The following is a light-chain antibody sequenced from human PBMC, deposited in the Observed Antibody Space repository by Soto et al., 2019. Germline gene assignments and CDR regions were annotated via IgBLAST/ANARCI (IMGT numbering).Light chain of an antibody. Sequence: EVVLSQSPGAVSFSPGERATHSCRASQSVSSSYLAWYQQKPGQAPRRLIFGASIRATGIPDRFSGSGSGTDLTLTISGLEPEDFAVYYCQQYGSSPSTFGQGTKVDIK. CDR3: QQYGSSPST. J-gene: IGKJ1*01. CDR2: GAS. CDR1: QSVSSSY. V-gene: IGKV3-20*01.